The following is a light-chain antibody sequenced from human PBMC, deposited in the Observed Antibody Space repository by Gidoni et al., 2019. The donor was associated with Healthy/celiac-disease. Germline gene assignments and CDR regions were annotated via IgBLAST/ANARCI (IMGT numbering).Light chain of an antibody. V-gene: IGKV1-27*01. CDR1: QGISNY. CDR2: AAS. Sequence: DIHMTHSPSSLSASVGDRVTITSRARQGISNYLAWYQQKPGKVPTLLIYAASTLQSGVPSRFSGSGSGTDFTLTISSLQPEDVATYYCQKYNSAPFTFGPGTKVDIK. CDR3: QKYNSAPFT. J-gene: IGKJ3*01.